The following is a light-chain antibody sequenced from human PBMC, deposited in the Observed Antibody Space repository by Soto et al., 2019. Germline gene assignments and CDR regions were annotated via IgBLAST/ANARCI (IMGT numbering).Light chain of an antibody. J-gene: IGLJ1*01. CDR1: SSDIGGYNY. V-gene: IGLV2-14*03. CDR3: SSYTSSPSYA. Sequence: QSALTQPASVSGSPGQSITISCTGTSSDIGGYNYVSWYQQHPGKAPKLMVYDVSYRPSGISDRFSGSKSGNTASLTISGLQAEDAAHYYCSSYTSSPSYAFGSGTKLTVL. CDR2: DVS.